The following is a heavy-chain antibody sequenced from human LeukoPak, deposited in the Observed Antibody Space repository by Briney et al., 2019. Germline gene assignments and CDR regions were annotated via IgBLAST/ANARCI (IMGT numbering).Heavy chain of an antibody. CDR3: TRRDYSNYYYGMDV. D-gene: IGHD4-11*01. J-gene: IGHJ6*02. CDR1: GFTFSGSA. Sequence: GGSLRLSCAASGFTFSGSAMHWVRQASGKGLEWVGRIRSKANSYATAYAASVKGRFTISRDDPKNTAYLQMNSLKTEDTAVYYCTRRDYSNYYYGMDVWGQGTTVTVSS. V-gene: IGHV3-73*01. CDR2: IRSKANSYAT.